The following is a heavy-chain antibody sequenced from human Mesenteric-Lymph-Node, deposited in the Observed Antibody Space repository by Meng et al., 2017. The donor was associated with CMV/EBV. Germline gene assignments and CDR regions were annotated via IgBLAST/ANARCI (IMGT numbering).Heavy chain of an antibody. D-gene: IGHD2-2*01. CDR3: AKHLWVPAAPYAVDV. Sequence: GESLKISCAASGFTFSGSAIHWVRQASGKGLEWVGRIRSRANSYTTAYAASVKGRFTISRDDSKNTLYLQMNSLRVEDTAVYYCAKHLWVPAAPYAVDVWGQGTVVTVSS. CDR2: IRSRANSYTT. V-gene: IGHV3-73*01. J-gene: IGHJ3*01. CDR1: GFTFSGSA.